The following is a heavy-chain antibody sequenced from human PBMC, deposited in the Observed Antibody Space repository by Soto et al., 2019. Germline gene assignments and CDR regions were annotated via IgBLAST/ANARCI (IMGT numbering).Heavy chain of an antibody. Sequence: QVQVVQSGAEVKKPGSSVRVSCKASGGTSSSYAITWMRQAPGQGLEWMGGIIPILDTTDYAQKFQGRVTFTADESTSTVYMELSSLTSEDTAVYYCAREGYCTSTTCDTEKFFDFYGMDVWGQGTTVTVSS. V-gene: IGHV1-69*01. CDR2: IIPILDTT. J-gene: IGHJ6*02. CDR1: GGTSSSYA. D-gene: IGHD2-2*01. CDR3: AREGYCTSTTCDTEKFFDFYGMDV.